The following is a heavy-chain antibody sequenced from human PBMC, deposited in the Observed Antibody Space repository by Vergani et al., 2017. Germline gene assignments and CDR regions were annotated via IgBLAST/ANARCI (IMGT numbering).Heavy chain of an antibody. Sequence: EVQLVQSGAEVKKPGESLRISCKGSGYSFTSYWISLVRQMPGEGLEWMGRIDPSDSYTNYSPSFQGHVTISADKSISTAYLQWSSLKASDTAMYYCARVGWSYYDSSGYYYAPGGWFDPWGQGTLVTVSS. CDR2: IDPSDSYT. J-gene: IGHJ5*02. CDR3: ARVGWSYYDSSGYYYAPGGWFDP. D-gene: IGHD3-22*01. V-gene: IGHV5-10-1*03. CDR1: GYSFTSYW.